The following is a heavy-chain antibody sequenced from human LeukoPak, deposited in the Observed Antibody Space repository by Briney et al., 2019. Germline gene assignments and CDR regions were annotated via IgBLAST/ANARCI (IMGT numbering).Heavy chain of an antibody. CDR3: TSIRVLKQDIRVWNWFDP. V-gene: IGHV3-73*01. CDR2: IRSKANSYAT. J-gene: IGHJ5*02. CDR1: GFTFSGSA. D-gene: IGHD2-15*01. Sequence: GGSLRLSCAASGFTFSGSAMHWVRQASGKGLEWVGRIRSKANSYATAYAASVKGRFTISRDDSKNTAYLQMNSLKTEDTAVYYCTSIRVLKQDIRVWNWFDPWGQGTLVTVSS.